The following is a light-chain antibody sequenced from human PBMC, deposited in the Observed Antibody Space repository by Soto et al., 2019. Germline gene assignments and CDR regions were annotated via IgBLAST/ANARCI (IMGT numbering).Light chain of an antibody. Sequence: QSALTQPASVSGSPGQSITISCTGTNSDVGGYKYVSWYQQHPVKAPKLMIYEVSNRPSGVSNRFSGSKSDNTASLTISGLQAEDEADYYCSSYTSSSTLVFGGGTKLTVL. CDR2: EVS. CDR3: SSYTSSSTLV. J-gene: IGLJ2*01. V-gene: IGLV2-14*01. CDR1: NSDVGGYKY.